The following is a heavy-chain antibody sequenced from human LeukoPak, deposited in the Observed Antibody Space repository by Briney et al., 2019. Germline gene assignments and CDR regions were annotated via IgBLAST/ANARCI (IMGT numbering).Heavy chain of an antibody. CDR3: AKDRHAPGRYCSSTTCFPFDS. V-gene: IGHV3-30*02. Sequence: GGPLRLSCAASGFTFSSYGMHWVRQAPGKGLEWVAFIRYDGSNKYYADSVKGRFTISRDNSKNTLYLQMNSLRAEDTAVYYCAKDRHAPGRYCSSTTCFPFDSWGQGTLVTVSS. D-gene: IGHD2-2*01. CDR2: IRYDGSNK. J-gene: IGHJ5*01. CDR1: GFTFSSYG.